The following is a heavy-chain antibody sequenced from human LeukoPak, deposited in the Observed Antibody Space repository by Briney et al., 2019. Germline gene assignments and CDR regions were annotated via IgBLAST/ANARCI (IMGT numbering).Heavy chain of an antibody. CDR1: GFTVSSNY. J-gene: IGHJ4*02. CDR3: AREDRGYSYGHDY. V-gene: IGHV3-66*01. Sequence: QPGGSLRLSCAASGFTVSSNYMSWVRQAPGKGLEWVSVIYSGGSTYYADSVKGRFTISRDNAKNSLYLQMNSLRAEDTAVYYCAREDRGYSYGHDYWGQGTLVTVSS. CDR2: IYSGGST. D-gene: IGHD5-18*01.